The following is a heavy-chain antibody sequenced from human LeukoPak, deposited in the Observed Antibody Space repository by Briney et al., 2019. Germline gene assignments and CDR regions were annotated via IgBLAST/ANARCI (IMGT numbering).Heavy chain of an antibody. CDR2: ITTYNGDK. Sequence: ASVRVSCKASGYTLSEYGISWLRQAPGQGLEWVGWITTYNGDKKCPEKFQGRVTMTTDTSTGTYYMEIRSLRSDDTAIYYCARDCSNGVCYPRDFWGPGTRVTVST. CDR1: GYTLSEYG. V-gene: IGHV1-18*01. D-gene: IGHD2-8*01. J-gene: IGHJ4*02. CDR3: ARDCSNGVCYPRDF.